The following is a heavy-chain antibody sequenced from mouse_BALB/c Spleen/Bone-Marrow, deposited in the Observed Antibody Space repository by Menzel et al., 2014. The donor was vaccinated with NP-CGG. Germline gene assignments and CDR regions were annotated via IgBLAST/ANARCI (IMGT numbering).Heavy chain of an antibody. CDR3: VSPYGNYDAMDY. J-gene: IGHJ4*01. CDR1: GYTFTSYW. V-gene: IGHV1-87*01. CDR2: IYPGDGDT. Sequence: QVQLKQSGAELARPGASVKLSCKASGYTFTSYWMQWVKQRPGQGLQWIGAIYPGDGDTRYTQKFRGKATLTADKSSNTAYMQLSSLTSEDSAVYFCVSPYGNYDAMDYWGQGTSVTVSS. D-gene: IGHD2-1*01.